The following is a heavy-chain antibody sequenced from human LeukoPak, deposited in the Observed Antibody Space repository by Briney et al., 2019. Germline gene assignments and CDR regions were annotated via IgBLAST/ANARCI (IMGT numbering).Heavy chain of an antibody. J-gene: IGHJ4*02. CDR3: ARDETTVTTYYFDY. V-gene: IGHV4-59*12. CDR2: TYYSGNT. Sequence: SETLSLTCTVSGYSISRSYWSWIRQPPGKGLEYIGHTYYSGNTNYNPSLKSRVTISVDTSKNQFSLKLSSVTAADTAVCYCARDETTVTTYYFDYWGQGTLVTVSS. D-gene: IGHD4-17*01. CDR1: GYSISRSY.